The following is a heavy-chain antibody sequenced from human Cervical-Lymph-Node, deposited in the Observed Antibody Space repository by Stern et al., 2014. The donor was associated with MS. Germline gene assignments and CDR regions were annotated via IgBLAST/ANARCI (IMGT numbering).Heavy chain of an antibody. V-gene: IGHV2-5*01. CDR1: GFSLSTSGGG. D-gene: IGHD3-10*01. CDR3: AHSIDYYGSGSYYNFDY. Sequence: ESGPTLVKPTQTLTLTCTFSGFSLSTSGGGVGWIRQPPGKALEWLAIIYWNDDKRYSPSLKSRLTITKDTSKNQVVLTMPNMDPVDTATYYCAHSIDYYGSGSYYNFDYWGQGTLVTVSS. J-gene: IGHJ4*02. CDR2: IYWNDDK.